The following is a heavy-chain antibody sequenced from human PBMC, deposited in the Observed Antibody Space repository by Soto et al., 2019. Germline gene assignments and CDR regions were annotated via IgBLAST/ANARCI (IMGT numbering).Heavy chain of an antibody. CDR1: GFTVSDYY. Sequence: QVQLVESRGGLVKPGGSLRLSCAACGFTVSDYYMSWIRQAPGKGLEWVSYISSSSSYTNYADSVKGRFTISRDNAKNSLYLQMNSLRAEDTAVYYCARDHHRYSGYDYVDYWGQGTLVTVSS. CDR2: ISSSSSYT. J-gene: IGHJ4*02. CDR3: ARDHHRYSGYDYVDY. V-gene: IGHV3-11*05. D-gene: IGHD5-12*01.